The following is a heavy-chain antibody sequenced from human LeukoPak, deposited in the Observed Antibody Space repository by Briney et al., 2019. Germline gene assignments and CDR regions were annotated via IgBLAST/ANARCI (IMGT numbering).Heavy chain of an antibody. CDR2: IYYSGST. CDR3: AREYDYGDYTSGSWFDP. D-gene: IGHD4-17*01. Sequence: PSQTLCLTRTVSGGSISSGDYYWSWIHQPPEKSLEWIVYIYYSGSTYYNPSLKSRVTISVDTSENQFSLKLSSVTAADTAVYYCAREYDYGDYTSGSWFDPWGQGTLVTVSS. CDR1: GGSISSGDYY. V-gene: IGHV4-30-4*01. J-gene: IGHJ5*02.